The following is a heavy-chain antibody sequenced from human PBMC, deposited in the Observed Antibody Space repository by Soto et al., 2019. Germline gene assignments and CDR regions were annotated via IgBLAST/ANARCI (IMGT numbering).Heavy chain of an antibody. CDR2: IIPIFGTA. D-gene: IGHD2-21*02. CDR1: GGTFSSYA. V-gene: IGHV1-69*12. J-gene: IGHJ6*02. CDR3: AVRPLVVVTANLDYYYGMDV. Sequence: QVQLVQSGAEVKKPGSSVKVSCKASGGTFSSYAISWVRQAPGQGLEWMGGIIPIFGTANYAQKFQGRVTITADESTSTAYMEQSSLRPEDTAVYYCAVRPLVVVTANLDYYYGMDVWGHGTTVTVAS.